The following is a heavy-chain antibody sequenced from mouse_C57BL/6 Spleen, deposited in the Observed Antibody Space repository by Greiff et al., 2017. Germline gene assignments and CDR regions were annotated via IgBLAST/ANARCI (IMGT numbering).Heavy chain of an antibody. J-gene: IGHJ4*01. CDR3: AIITTVVAKGDYYAMDY. CDR2: INPSNGGT. CDR1: GYTFTSYW. Sequence: QVHVKQPGTELVKPGASVKLSCKASGYTFTSYWMHWVKQRPGQGLEWIGNINPSNGGTNYNEKFKSKATLTVDKSSSTAYMQLSSLTSEDSAVYYCAIITTVVAKGDYYAMDYWGQGTSVTVSS. D-gene: IGHD1-1*01. V-gene: IGHV1-53*01.